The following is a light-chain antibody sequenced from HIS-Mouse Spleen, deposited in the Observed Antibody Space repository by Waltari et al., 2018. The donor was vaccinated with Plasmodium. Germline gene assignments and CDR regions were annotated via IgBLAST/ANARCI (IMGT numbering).Light chain of an antibody. CDR3: QSADSSGTPNWV. CDR1: ALPKQY. J-gene: IGLJ3*02. V-gene: IGLV3-25*03. Sequence: SYELTQPPSVSVSPGQTARITCSGDALPKQYAYWYQQKSGQAPGLVINKDSERPSGIPERFSGSSSGTTVTLTISGVQAEDEADYYCQSADSSGTPNWVFGGGTKLTVL. CDR2: KDS.